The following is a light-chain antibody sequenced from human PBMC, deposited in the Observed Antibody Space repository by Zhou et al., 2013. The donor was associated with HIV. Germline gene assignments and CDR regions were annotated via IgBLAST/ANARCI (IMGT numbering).Light chain of an antibody. CDR3: QQRGNWPLT. J-gene: IGKJ3*01. V-gene: IGKV3D-20*02. CDR2: GAS. CDR1: QSVSSNY. Sequence: EIVLTQSPGTLSLSPGERATLSCRASQSVSSNYLAWYQQKPGQAPRLLIYGASSRATGIPDRFSGSGSGTDFTLTISRLEPEDFAVYYCQQRGNWPLTFGPGTKVDLK.